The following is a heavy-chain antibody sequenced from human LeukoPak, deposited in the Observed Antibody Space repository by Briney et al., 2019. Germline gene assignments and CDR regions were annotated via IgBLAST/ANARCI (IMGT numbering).Heavy chain of an antibody. Sequence: GGSLRLSCAASGFIFPAYGMHWVRQAPGKGLEWVACIYPDGNNKDYADSVKGRFTISRDNSKNTLYLQMNSLRAEDTAVYYCATAADNSGWFFDYWGQGTLVTVSS. J-gene: IGHJ4*02. CDR2: IYPDGNNK. CDR1: GFIFPAYG. V-gene: IGHV3-30*02. CDR3: ATAADNSGWFFDY. D-gene: IGHD6-19*01.